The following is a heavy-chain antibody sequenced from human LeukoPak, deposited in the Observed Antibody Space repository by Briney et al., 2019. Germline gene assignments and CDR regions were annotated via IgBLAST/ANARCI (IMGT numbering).Heavy chain of an antibody. V-gene: IGHV3-48*01. CDR3: VRGVPKTSYYYYYMDV. CDR1: GFTCSDYS. Sequence: GGSLRLSCAVSGFTCSDYSMNWVRQAPGKELEWVSYISSSGFTINYADSVKGRFTISRDNAKNSLYLQMNSLRAEDTAVYYCVRGVPKTSYYYYYMDVWGKGTTVTVSS. CDR2: ISSSGFTI. D-gene: IGHD4-11*01. J-gene: IGHJ6*03.